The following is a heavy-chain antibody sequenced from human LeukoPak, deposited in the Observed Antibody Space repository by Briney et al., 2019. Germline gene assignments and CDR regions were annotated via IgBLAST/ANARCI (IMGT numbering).Heavy chain of an antibody. CDR3: ARLGRPSYYYGSGPRGWFDP. V-gene: IGHV4-34*01. D-gene: IGHD3-10*01. CDR2: INHSGST. J-gene: IGHJ5*02. Sequence: SETLSLTCTVSGGSISSYYWSWIRQPPGKGLEWIGEINHSGSTNYNPSLKSRVTISVDTSKNQFSLKLSSVTAADTAVYYCARLGRPSYYYGSGPRGWFDPWGQGTLVTVSS. CDR1: GGSISSYY.